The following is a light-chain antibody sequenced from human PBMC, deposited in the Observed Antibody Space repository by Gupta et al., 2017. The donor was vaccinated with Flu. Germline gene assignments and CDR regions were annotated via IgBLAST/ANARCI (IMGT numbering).Light chain of an antibody. CDR3: PQSYSSTLT. Sequence: DIQMTQSPSSLSASVGDRVTITCRASQSISSYLNWYQQKPGKAPKLLIYAASSLQSGVPSRFSGSGSGTDFTLNISSLHPEDFATYYCPQSYSSTLTFGQGTKVEIK. J-gene: IGKJ1*01. CDR1: QSISSY. CDR2: AAS. V-gene: IGKV1-39*01.